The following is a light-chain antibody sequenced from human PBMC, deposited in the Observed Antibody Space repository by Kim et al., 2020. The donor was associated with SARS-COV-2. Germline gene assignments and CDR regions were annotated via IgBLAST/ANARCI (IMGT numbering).Light chain of an antibody. CDR2: GAS. V-gene: IGKV1-17*01. J-gene: IGKJ5*01. CDR3: LQHSTYPIT. Sequence: AAVGDRVNITCRASQDIRNDLGWYQQNPGRAPKRLIYGASSLQSGVPSRFSGSGSGTEFTLTISSVQPEDFATYFCLQHSTYPITFGQGTRLEIK. CDR1: QDIRND.